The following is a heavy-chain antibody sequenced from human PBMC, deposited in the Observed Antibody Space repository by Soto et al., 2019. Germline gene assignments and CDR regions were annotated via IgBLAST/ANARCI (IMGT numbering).Heavy chain of an antibody. CDR1: GYTFTSYY. D-gene: IGHD3-3*01. CDR2: INPSGGSK. V-gene: IGHV1-46*01. CDR3: ARDFAYFDS. Sequence: ASVKVSCKASGYTFTSYYMHWVRQAPGQGLEWMGIINPSGGSKSYAQKFQGRVTMTRDTSTSTGYMEMSSLRSEDTAVYCCARDFAYFDSWGQGTLVTVYS. J-gene: IGHJ4*02.